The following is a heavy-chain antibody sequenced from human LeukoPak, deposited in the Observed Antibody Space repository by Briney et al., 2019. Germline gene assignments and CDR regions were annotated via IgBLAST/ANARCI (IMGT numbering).Heavy chain of an antibody. V-gene: IGHV3-21*01. CDR1: GFTFSSYS. J-gene: IGHJ3*02. CDR2: ISSSSSYI. Sequence: PGGSLRLSCAASGFTFSSYSMNWVRQAPGKGLEWVSSISSSSSYIYYADSVKGRFTISRDNAKNSLYLQMNSLRAEDTAVYYCAREGGSGYSDAFDIWGQGTMVTVSS. CDR3: AREGGSGYSDAFDI. D-gene: IGHD3-3*01.